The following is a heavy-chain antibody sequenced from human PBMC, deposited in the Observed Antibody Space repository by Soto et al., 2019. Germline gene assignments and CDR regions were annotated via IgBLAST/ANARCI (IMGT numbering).Heavy chain of an antibody. CDR1: GGTFSSYA. CDR3: ARKEYYYDSSGLYNWFDP. CDR2: IIPIFGTA. D-gene: IGHD3-22*01. Sequence: VASVKVSCKASGGTFSSYAISWVRQAPGQGLEWMGGIIPIFGTANYAQKFQGRVTITADKSTSTAYMELSSLRSEDTAVYYCARKEYYYDSSGLYNWFDPWGQGTLVTVSS. J-gene: IGHJ5*02. V-gene: IGHV1-69*06.